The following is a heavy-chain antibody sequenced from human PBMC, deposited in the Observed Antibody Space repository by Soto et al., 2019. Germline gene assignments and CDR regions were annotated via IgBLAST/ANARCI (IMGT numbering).Heavy chain of an antibody. J-gene: IGHJ4*02. CDR2: IVVGSGNT. CDR1: GFTFTSSA. V-gene: IGHV1-58*01. CDR3: AAVGGYSSSSPY. Sequence: GASVKVSCKASGFTFTSSAVQWVRQARGQRLEWIGWIVVGSGNTNYAQKFQERVTITRDMSTSTAYMELSSLRSEDTAVYYCAAVGGYSSSSPYWGQGTLVTVSS. D-gene: IGHD6-6*01.